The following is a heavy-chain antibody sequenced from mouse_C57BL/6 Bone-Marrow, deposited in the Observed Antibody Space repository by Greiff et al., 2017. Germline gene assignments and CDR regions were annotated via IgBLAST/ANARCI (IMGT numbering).Heavy chain of an antibody. CDR1: GYAFTNYL. V-gene: IGHV1-54*01. CDR2: INPGSGGT. Sequence: QVQLQQSGAELVRPGTSVKVSCKASGYAFTNYLIEWVKQRPGQGLEWIGVINPGSGGTNYKEKFKGKATLTADKSSSTAYMQLSSLTSEDSAVYFCARELLSYWGQGTLVTVSA. J-gene: IGHJ3*01. CDR3: ARELLSY.